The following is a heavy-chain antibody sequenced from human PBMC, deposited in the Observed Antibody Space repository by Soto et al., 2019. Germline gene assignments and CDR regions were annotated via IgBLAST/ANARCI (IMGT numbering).Heavy chain of an antibody. D-gene: IGHD2-21*01. CDR2: IIPILGIA. CDR1: GGTFSSYT. J-gene: IGHJ4*02. CDR3: ARPEGDGYNYS. V-gene: IGHV1-69*02. Sequence: QVQLVQSGAEVKKPGSSVKVSCKASGGTFSSYTISWVRQAPGQGLEWMGRIIPILGIANYAQKFQGRVTITADKSTSTAYMELSSLRSEDSAVYYCARPEGDGYNYSWGQGTLVTVSS.